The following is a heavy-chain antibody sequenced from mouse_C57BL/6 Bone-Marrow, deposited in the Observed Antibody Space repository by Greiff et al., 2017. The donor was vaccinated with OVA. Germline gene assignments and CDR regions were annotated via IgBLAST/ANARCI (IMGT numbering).Heavy chain of an antibody. D-gene: IGHD2-3*01. J-gene: IGHJ4*01. CDR1: GYTFTSYW. CDR3: ARGWLTYAMDY. V-gene: IGHV1-53*01. CDR2: INPRNGGT. Sequence: QVQLQQSGTELVKPGASVKLSCKASGYTFTSYWIHWVKQRPGQGLEWIGNINPRNGGTDYSEKFKSKATLTVDKSSSTAYMQLSSLSSEESAAYYCARGWLTYAMDYWGQGTSVTVSA.